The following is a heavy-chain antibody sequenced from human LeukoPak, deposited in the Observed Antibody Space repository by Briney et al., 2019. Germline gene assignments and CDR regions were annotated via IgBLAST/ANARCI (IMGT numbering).Heavy chain of an antibody. CDR1: GGSISSYY. V-gene: IGHV4-59*01. CDR2: IYYSGST. J-gene: IGHJ5*02. CDR3: ARVTGYYGSGIRHVETFLDP. D-gene: IGHD3-10*01. Sequence: SETLSLTCTVSGGSISSYYWSWIRQPPGKGLEWIGYIYYSGSTNYNPSLKSRVTISVDTSKNQFSLKLSSVTAADTAVYYCARVTGYYGSGIRHVETFLDPWGQGTLVTVSS.